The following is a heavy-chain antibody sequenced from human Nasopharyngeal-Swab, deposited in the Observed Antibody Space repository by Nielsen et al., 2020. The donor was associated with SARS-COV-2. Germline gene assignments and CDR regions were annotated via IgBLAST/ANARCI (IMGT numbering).Heavy chain of an antibody. V-gene: IGHV3-9*01. CDR2: ISSNSKNI. Sequence: GGSLGLSCAASGFTFDDFVMHWVRQAPGKGLEWVSGISSNSKNIGYADSVKGRFTISRDDAKNSLYLQMNSLRAEDTALYYCANGRDWGQGTLVTVSS. J-gene: IGHJ4*02. CDR1: GFTFDDFV. CDR3: ANGRD.